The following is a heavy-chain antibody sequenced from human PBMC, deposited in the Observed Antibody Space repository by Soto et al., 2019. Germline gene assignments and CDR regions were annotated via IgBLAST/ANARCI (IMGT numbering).Heavy chain of an antibody. Sequence: ASVKVSCKASRYTFTSYDINWVRQATGQGLEWMGWISAYNGNTNYAQKLQGRVTMTTDTSTSTAYMELRSLRSDDTAVYYCARNSYSSNWSGYFQHWVQGTLVTVTS. V-gene: IGHV1-18*01. D-gene: IGHD6-13*01. CDR3: ARNSYSSNWSGYFQH. CDR1: RYTFTSYD. J-gene: IGHJ1*01. CDR2: ISAYNGNT.